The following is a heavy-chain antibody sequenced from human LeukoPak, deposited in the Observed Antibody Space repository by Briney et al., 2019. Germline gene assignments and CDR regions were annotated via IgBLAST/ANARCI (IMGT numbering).Heavy chain of an antibody. Sequence: PSETLSLTCVVSGDSFSSHYWTWIRQSPGKGLEWIGYISYIGSTNYNPSLKSRVTISIDTSKNQFSLKLRSVTAADTAVYYCARDCSAGSCYSGTYYYHGMDVWGQGTTVTVSS. D-gene: IGHD2-15*01. CDR2: ISYIGST. CDR3: ARDCSAGSCYSGTYYYHGMDV. V-gene: IGHV4-59*11. CDR1: GDSFSSHY. J-gene: IGHJ6*02.